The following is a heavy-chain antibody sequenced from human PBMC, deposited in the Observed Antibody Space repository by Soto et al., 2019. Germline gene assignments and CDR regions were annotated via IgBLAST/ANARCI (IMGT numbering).Heavy chain of an antibody. D-gene: IGHD4-17*01. J-gene: IGHJ4*02. CDR2: IIPILGIA. CDR1: GGTYSSNT. Sequence: SVKLSCKAPGGTYSSNTRSWVRQAPGQGLEWMGRIIPILGIANYAQKFQGRVTLTTDTSTSTAYMELRSLRFDDTAVYYCARDQVMTTVTTVDYWGQGTLVTVSS. V-gene: IGHV1-69*04. CDR3: ARDQVMTTVTTVDY.